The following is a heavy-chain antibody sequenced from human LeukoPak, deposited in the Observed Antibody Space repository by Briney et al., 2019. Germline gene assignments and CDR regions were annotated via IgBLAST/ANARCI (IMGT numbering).Heavy chain of an antibody. CDR3: AREYYDSSGDPNSNWFDP. CDR2: INPSGGTT. J-gene: IGHJ5*02. V-gene: IGHV1-46*01. D-gene: IGHD3-22*01. Sequence: ASVKVSCKASGYTFTSYHMHWVRQAPGQGLEWMGIINPSGGTTNYAQKFRGRVTMTRDMSTSTVYMELSSLRSEDTAVYYCAREYYDSSGDPNSNWFDPWGQGTLVTVSS. CDR1: GYTFTSYH.